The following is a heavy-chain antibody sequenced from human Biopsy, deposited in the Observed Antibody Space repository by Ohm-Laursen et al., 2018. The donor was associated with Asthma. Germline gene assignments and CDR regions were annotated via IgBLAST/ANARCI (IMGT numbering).Heavy chain of an antibody. J-gene: IGHJ4*02. Sequence: SDTLSLTCVVYGGSFSSNYWSWIRQTPGKGLEWLGDTHHSGYTNYNPSLSSRLTLSVDTSKNQFSLRLSSVTAADTAMYYCARATSTRSQSGPHYFDHWGQGALVTVSS. CDR3: ARATSTRSQSGPHYFDH. CDR1: GGSFSSNY. CDR2: THHSGYT. D-gene: IGHD2-2*01. V-gene: IGHV4-34*01.